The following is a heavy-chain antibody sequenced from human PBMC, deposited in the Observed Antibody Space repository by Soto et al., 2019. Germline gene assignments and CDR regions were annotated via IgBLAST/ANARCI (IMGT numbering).Heavy chain of an antibody. CDR3: AREGVRPYYYYGMAV. CDR1: GYSFTTYG. D-gene: IGHD2-21*01. CDR2: ISGYNGDT. V-gene: IGHV1-18*01. J-gene: IGHJ6*02. Sequence: QVHLVQSGAEVKKPGASVKVSCKASGYSFTTYGISWVRQAPGQGLEWMGWISGYNGDTNYAQNFQARVTMTTDTSTSTAYMELRSLRSDATAVYYCAREGVRPYYYYGMAVGGQGTTVTVSS.